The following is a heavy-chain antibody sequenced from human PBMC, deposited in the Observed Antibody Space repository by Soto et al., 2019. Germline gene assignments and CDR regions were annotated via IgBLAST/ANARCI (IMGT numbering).Heavy chain of an antibody. J-gene: IGHJ4*02. V-gene: IGHV4-31*03. Sequence: TLSLTCTVSGGSIISGGYYWVLIRQHPGKGLEWIGNIYYSGRTYYNPSLKSRLLMSVDTSKNHFSLNLHSVTAADTAMYFGASGVGGDSEYYVDDWGQGVLVTVS. CDR2: IYYSGRT. CDR3: ASGVGGDSEYYVDD. D-gene: IGHD2-21*02. CDR1: GGSIISGGYY.